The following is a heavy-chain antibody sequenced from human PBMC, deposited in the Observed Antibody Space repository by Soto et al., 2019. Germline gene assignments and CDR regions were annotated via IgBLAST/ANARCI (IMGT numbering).Heavy chain of an antibody. V-gene: IGHV1-3*01. CDR2: INGGSGNT. D-gene: IGHD3-10*01. Sequence: EASVKVSGKSSGFTFTSYAIHWLRQAPGQRPQWMGWINGGSGNTKYSQDFQGRVTFTRDTFATTAYLELSSLTSEDTAVYYCARVPPWGNSAGDYYIQHYDSWGQGTPVTVSS. J-gene: IGHJ4*02. CDR1: GFTFTSYA. CDR3: ARVPPWGNSAGDYYIQHYDS.